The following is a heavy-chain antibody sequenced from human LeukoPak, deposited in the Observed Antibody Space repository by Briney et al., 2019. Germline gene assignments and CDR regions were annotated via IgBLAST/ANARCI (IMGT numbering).Heavy chain of an antibody. D-gene: IGHD1-26*01. CDR1: GGSISNYY. J-gene: IGHJ4*02. CDR2: FHYSGTT. V-gene: IGHV4-59*01. Sequence: SETLSLTCTVSGGSISNYYYSWIRQPPGKGLEWIGCFHYSGTTNYNPSLKSRSTISVDTSKNLFSLKLSSVTAADTAVYYCASGIVESTPHYWGQGTLVTVSS. CDR3: ASGIVESTPHY.